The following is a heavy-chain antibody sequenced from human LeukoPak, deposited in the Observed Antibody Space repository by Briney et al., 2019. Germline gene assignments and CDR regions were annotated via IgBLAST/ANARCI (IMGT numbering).Heavy chain of an antibody. CDR2: ISGSGTTT. CDR3: AKERVSSGWNPHWFDP. CDR1: GFTFSSYA. J-gene: IGHJ5*02. Sequence: GGSLRLSCAASGFTFSSYAMYWVRQAPGKGLEWVSDISGSGTTTNYADSVKGRFTISRDNSKNTLYLQMNSLRAEDTAVYYCAKERVSSGWNPHWFDPWGQRTLVTVSS. V-gene: IGHV3-23*01. D-gene: IGHD6-19*01.